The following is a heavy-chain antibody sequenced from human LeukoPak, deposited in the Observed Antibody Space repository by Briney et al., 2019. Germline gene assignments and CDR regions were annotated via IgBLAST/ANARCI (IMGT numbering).Heavy chain of an antibody. CDR1: GYSISSGYY. J-gene: IGHJ3*02. D-gene: IGHD6-13*01. CDR3: AVGSSWVVAFDI. V-gene: IGHV4-38-2*01. CDR2: IYHSGST. Sequence: SETLSLTCAVSGYSISSGYYWGWIRQPPGKGLEWIGSIYHSGSTYYNPSLKSRVTISVDTSKNQFSLKLSSVTAADTAVYYCAVGSSWVVAFDIWGQGTMVTVSS.